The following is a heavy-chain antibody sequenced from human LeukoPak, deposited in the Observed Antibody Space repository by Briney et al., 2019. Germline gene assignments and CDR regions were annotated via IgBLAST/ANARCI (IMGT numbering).Heavy chain of an antibody. V-gene: IGHV4-39*01. Sequence: SETLSLTCTVSGGSISSSSYYWGWIRQPPGKGLEWIGSIYYSGSTYYNPSLKSRVTISVDTSKNQFSLKLSSVTAADTAVYYCARRNYYDSSGYYFDYWGQGTLFTVSS. D-gene: IGHD3-22*01. CDR2: IYYSGST. CDR1: GGSISSSSYY. CDR3: ARRNYYDSSGYYFDY. J-gene: IGHJ4*02.